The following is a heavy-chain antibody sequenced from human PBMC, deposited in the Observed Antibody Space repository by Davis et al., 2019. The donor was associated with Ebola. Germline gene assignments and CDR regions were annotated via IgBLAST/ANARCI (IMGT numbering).Heavy chain of an antibody. CDR2: IKQDGSEK. CDR3: ARGATVDYYFDY. J-gene: IGHJ4*02. D-gene: IGHD1-26*01. V-gene: IGHV3-7*01. CDR1: GFAFSSYW. Sequence: GESLKISCAASGFAFSSYWMSWVRQAPGKGLEWVANIKQDGSEKYYVDSVKGRFTISRDNAKNSLFLQMNSLRAEDTAVYYCARGATVDYYFDYWGQGTLVTVSS.